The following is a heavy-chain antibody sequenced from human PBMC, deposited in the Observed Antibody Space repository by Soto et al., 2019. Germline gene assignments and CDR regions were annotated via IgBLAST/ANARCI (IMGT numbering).Heavy chain of an antibody. V-gene: IGHV3-23*01. D-gene: IGHD5-18*01. CDR2: ISGSGGST. CDR1: GFTFSSYA. CDR3: ATEWGPGYHKKHAFDI. Sequence: EVQLLESGGGLVQPGGSLRLSCAASGFTFSSYAMSWVRQAPGKGLEWVSAISGSGGSTYYADSVKGRFTISRDNSKNTLYLQMNSLRAEDTAVYYCATEWGPGYHKKHAFDIWGQGTMVTVSS. J-gene: IGHJ3*02.